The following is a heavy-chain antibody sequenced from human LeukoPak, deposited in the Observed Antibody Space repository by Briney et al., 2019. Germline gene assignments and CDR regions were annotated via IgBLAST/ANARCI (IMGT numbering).Heavy chain of an antibody. CDR1: GFTFSGYA. D-gene: IGHD5-18*01. V-gene: IGHV3-23*01. J-gene: IGHJ4*02. CDR3: ARVVRGRGYFYYFDY. CDR2: ISGNGGTT. Sequence: GGSLRLSCAASGFTFSGYAMNWVRQAPGKGLGWVSTISGNGGTTYYADSVKGRFTISRDNSKNTLYLQMNSLRAEDTAVYYCARVVRGRGYFYYFDYWGQGTLVTVSS.